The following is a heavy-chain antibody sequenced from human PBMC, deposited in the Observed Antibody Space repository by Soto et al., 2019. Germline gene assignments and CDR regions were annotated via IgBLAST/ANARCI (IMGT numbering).Heavy chain of an antibody. CDR3: SAGITLVRGVMSYGMDV. CDR1: GYTFTTFG. D-gene: IGHD3-10*01. Sequence: ASVKVSCKASGYTFTTFGITWVRQSPGQGLEWMGWIAPYNGVTNYAQSFQDRFTMTTDTSTRTGYMELRRLRYDDTAVYYCSAGITLVRGVMSYGMDVWGQGTTVTV. J-gene: IGHJ6*02. CDR2: IAPYNGVT. V-gene: IGHV1-18*01.